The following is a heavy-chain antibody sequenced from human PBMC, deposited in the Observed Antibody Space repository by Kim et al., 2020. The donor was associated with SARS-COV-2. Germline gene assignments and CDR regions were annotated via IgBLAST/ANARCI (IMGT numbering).Heavy chain of an antibody. D-gene: IGHD1-26*01. Sequence: DSVRGRIAVSRDNTKNTLNLQMNSLRAEDTALYFCARDKGLGAYFYGMDVWGQGTTVTVSS. CDR3: ARDKGLGAYFYGMDV. V-gene: IGHV3-30*09. J-gene: IGHJ6*02.